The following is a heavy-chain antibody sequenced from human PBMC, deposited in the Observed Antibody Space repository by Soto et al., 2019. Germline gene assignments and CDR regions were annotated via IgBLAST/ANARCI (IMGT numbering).Heavy chain of an antibody. Sequence: PGGSLRLSCAASGFTFSSYGMHWVRQAPGKGLEWVAVISYDGSNKYYADSVKGRFTISRDNSKNTLYLQMNSLGAEDTAVYYCARRAAAARFDFWGKGSLVPVAS. CDR2: ISYDGSNK. V-gene: IGHV3-30*03. CDR1: GFTFSSYG. CDR3: ARRAAAARFDF. D-gene: IGHD6-13*01. J-gene: IGHJ4*02.